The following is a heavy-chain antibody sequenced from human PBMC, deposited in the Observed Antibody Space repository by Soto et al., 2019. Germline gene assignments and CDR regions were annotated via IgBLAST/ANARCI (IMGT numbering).Heavy chain of an antibody. Sequence: ASVKVSCKASGYTFTSYCIHWVRHAPGQGLEWMGIINPNTGSTSSTQRFRGRLTIDRDTSTSAVYMELSSLGSEDTHVYYFARDTTAGHTFHYYGMDVWGQGTTVTVSS. CDR3: ARDTTAGHTFHYYGMDV. CDR1: GYTFTSYC. CDR2: INPNTGST. D-gene: IGHD1-1*01. V-gene: IGHV1-46*01. J-gene: IGHJ6*01.